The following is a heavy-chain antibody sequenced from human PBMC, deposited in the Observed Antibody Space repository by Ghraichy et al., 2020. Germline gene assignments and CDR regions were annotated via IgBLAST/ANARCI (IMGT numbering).Heavy chain of an antibody. Sequence: GGSLRLSCAASGFTFSSYAMSWVRQAPGKGLEWVSAISGSGGSTYYADAVKGRFTISRDNSKNTLYLQMNSLRAEDTAVYYCAKDRSGSYDILTGYYSFDYWGQGTLVTVSS. J-gene: IGHJ4*02. CDR2: ISGSGGST. CDR1: GFTFSSYA. V-gene: IGHV3-23*01. CDR3: AKDRSGSYDILTGYYSFDY. D-gene: IGHD3-9*01.